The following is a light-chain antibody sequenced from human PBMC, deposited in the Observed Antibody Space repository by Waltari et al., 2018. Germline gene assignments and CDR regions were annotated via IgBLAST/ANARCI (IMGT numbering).Light chain of an antibody. CDR3: QQYYSTSPLT. V-gene: IGKV4-1*01. CDR2: WAS. CDR1: QRLLYRSNNKNY. Sequence: DIVMTQSPHSLAVSVGERATITCKSSQRLLYRSNNKNYLAWYQQKPGQPPKLLIYWASTREFGVPDRFSGSGSGTDFTLTISSLQAEDVAVYYCQQYYSTSPLTFGGGTKVEIK. J-gene: IGKJ4*01.